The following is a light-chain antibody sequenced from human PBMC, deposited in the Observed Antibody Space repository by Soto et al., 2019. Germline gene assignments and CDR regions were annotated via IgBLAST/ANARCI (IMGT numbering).Light chain of an antibody. Sequence: LTQPRSASGSPGQSVTMSCTGTSSDGGKYDYVSWFQHHPGKAPKLILYDVSTPPSGVPDRFSASKSGSTAPLPASALQTEDEAHYYCNSYVAASKVFGTGTQVTVL. CDR1: SSDGGKYDY. V-gene: IGLV2-8*01. CDR2: DVS. CDR3: NSYVAASKV. J-gene: IGLJ1*01.